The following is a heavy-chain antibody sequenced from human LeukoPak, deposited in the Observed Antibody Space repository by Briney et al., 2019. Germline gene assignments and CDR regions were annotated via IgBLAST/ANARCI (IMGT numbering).Heavy chain of an antibody. Sequence: GASVKVSCKASGYTFTSYYMHWLRQAPGQGLEWMGIINPSGGSTSYAQKFQGRVTMTRDTSTSTVYMELSSLRSEDTAVYYCARVSPYDILTGFSYGMDVWGQGTTVTVSS. CDR2: INPSGGST. V-gene: IGHV1-46*01. CDR1: GYTFTSYY. CDR3: ARVSPYDILTGFSYGMDV. J-gene: IGHJ6*02. D-gene: IGHD3-9*01.